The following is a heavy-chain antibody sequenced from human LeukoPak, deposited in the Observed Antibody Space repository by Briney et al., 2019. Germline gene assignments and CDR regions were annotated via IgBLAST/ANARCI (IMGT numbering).Heavy chain of an antibody. J-gene: IGHJ4*02. V-gene: IGHV3-48*01. Sequence: GGSLRLSCAASGFTFSTYSMNWVRQAPGKGLEWVSYISSSSSTIYYADSVKGRFTISRDNAKNTLYLQMNSLRAEDTAVYYCARGSTYYDSSGQVPFDYWGQGTLVTVSS. CDR3: ARGSTYYDSSGQVPFDY. CDR1: GFTFSTYS. CDR2: ISSSSSTI. D-gene: IGHD3-22*01.